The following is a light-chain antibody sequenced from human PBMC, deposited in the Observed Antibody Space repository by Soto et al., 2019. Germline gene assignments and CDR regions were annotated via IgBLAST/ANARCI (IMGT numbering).Light chain of an antibody. CDR3: QHSYSVFVA. V-gene: IGKV1-39*01. CDR1: QSINTY. J-gene: IGKJ1*01. CDR2: TAS. Sequence: DIQMTQSPSSLSASVGDRVTITCRASQSINTYLNWYQQKPGKAPRLLIYTASTLQSGVPSRFSGSGSGTDFTLTISSLQAEDFATYYCQHSYSVFVAFGQGTKVDIK.